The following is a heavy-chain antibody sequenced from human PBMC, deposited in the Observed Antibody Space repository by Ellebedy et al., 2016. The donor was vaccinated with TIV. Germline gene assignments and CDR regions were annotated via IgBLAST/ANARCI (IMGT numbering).Heavy chain of an antibody. Sequence: GESLKISCAASGFIFSDYSMNWVRQAPGKGLEWVAYISYSSSRIYYAGSVKGRFTISRDNAKNSLFLQMNSLKAEDTAVYYCARTEKGTFYFDYWGQGTLVTVSS. CDR3: ARTEKGTFYFDY. J-gene: IGHJ4*02. CDR2: ISYSSSRI. CDR1: GFIFSDYS. D-gene: IGHD2/OR15-2a*01. V-gene: IGHV3-21*05.